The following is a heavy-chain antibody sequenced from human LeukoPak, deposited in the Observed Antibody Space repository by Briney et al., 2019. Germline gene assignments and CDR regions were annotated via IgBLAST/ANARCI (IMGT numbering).Heavy chain of an antibody. CDR1: GFTFSSYS. J-gene: IGHJ4*02. CDR2: ITSSSSTI. D-gene: IGHD3-9*01. V-gene: IGHV3-48*02. Sequence: GGSLRLSCAASGFTFSSYSMNWVRQAPGKGLEWISFITSSSSTIYYADSVKGRFTISRDNAKISLYLQMNSLRDEDTAVYYCARAIVRYYASDYWGQGTLVTVSS. CDR3: ARAIVRYYASDY.